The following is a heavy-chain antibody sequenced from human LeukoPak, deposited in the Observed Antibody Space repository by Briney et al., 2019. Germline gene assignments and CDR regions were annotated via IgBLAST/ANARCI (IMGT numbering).Heavy chain of an antibody. V-gene: IGHV4-34*01. Sequence: PSETLSLTCAVYGGSFSGYYWSWIRQPPGKGLEWIGEINHSGSTNYNPSLKSRVTISVDTSKNQFSLKLSSVTAADTAVYYCARGWYSGGYYTPRNPRTGYFDYWGQGTLVTVSS. CDR1: GGSFSGYY. CDR2: INHSGST. D-gene: IGHD1-26*01. CDR3: ARGWYSGGYYTPRNPRTGYFDY. J-gene: IGHJ4*02.